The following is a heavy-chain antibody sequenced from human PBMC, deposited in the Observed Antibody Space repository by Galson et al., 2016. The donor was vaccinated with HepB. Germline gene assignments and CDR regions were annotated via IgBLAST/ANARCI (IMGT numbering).Heavy chain of an antibody. CDR3: ARDSTWNIVAAVLVDP. J-gene: IGHJ5*02. V-gene: IGHV3-48*01. D-gene: IGHD5-12*01. Sequence: SLRLSCAASGFTFSSYNMNWIRQAPGRGXXXLSXXXWTXXTTYXXDSXXXRFPISRENAKNSLYLHMSSLRAEDTAVYYCARDSTWNIVAAVLVDPWGQGTLVTVSS. CDR2: XXWTXXTT. CDR1: GFTFSSYN.